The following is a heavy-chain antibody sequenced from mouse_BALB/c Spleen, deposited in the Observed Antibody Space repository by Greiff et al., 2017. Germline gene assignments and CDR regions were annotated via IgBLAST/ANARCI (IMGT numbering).Heavy chain of an antibody. V-gene: IGHV1-9*01. CDR3: ARPNGNYPHWYFDV. CDR2: ILPGSGST. J-gene: IGHJ1*01. D-gene: IGHD2-1*01. Sequence: QVQLKESGAELMKPGASVKISCKATGYTFSSYWIEWVKQRPGHGLEWIGEILPGSGSTNYNEKFKGKATFTADTSSNTAYMQLSSLTSEDSAVYYCARPNGNYPHWYFDVWGAGTTVTVSS. CDR1: GYTFSSYW.